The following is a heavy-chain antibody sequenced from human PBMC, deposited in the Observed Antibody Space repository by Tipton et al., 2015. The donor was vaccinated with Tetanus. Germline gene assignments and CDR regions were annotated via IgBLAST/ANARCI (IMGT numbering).Heavy chain of an antibody. Sequence: TLSLTCTVSGGSISSYYWTWIRQPPGRGLEWIGYVHYSGSTNYNPSLKSRVSISVDTSKNQFSLKVRSVTSADTAVYYCARERLDWGTNDALNVWGQGTMVTVSS. V-gene: IGHV4-59*01. J-gene: IGHJ3*01. CDR1: GGSISSYY. CDR3: ARERLDWGTNDALNV. CDR2: VHYSGST. D-gene: IGHD7-27*01.